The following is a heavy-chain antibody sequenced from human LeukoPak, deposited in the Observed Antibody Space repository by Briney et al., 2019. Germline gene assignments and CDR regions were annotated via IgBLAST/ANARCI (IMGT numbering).Heavy chain of an antibody. CDR1: GFTFSSYA. D-gene: IGHD6-19*01. Sequence: HAGGSLRLSCAASGFTFSSYAMSWVRQAPGKGLEWVSAISGSGGSTYYADSVKGRFTISRDNSKNTLYLQMNSLRAEDTAVYYCAKFPIAVAQTPFYQWGQGTLVTVSS. V-gene: IGHV3-23*01. J-gene: IGHJ4*02. CDR3: AKFPIAVAQTPFYQ. CDR2: ISGSGGST.